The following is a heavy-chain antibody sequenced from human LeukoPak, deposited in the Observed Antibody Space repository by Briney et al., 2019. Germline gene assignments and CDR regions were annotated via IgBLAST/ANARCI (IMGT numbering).Heavy chain of an antibody. CDR3: ATGYGSGGAAFDY. V-gene: IGHV1-24*01. CDR2: FDPEDGET. J-gene: IGHJ4*02. D-gene: IGHD3-10*01. Sequence: SGKGSCKVSGYTITELSMHWARHAPCKGLEWMGCFDPEDGETIYAQKFQGRVTMTEDTSTDTAYMELSSLRSEDTAVYYCATGYGSGGAAFDYWGQGTLVTVSS. CDR1: GYTITELS.